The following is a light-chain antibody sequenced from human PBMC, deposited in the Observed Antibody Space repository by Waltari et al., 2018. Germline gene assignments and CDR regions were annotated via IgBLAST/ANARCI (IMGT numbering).Light chain of an antibody. CDR1: NSYIGQYAL. CDR2: EIT. CDR3: CSFTDTSIWV. V-gene: IGLV2-23*02. J-gene: IGLJ3*02. Sequence: QSALTQPASVSGSPGQSITISCTGTNSYIGQYALVSWYQQHPGKAPKLLIYEITQRPSGVSNHFSGSKSGNTASLTISGLQPEDEANYYCCSFTDTSIWVFGGGTKLTVL.